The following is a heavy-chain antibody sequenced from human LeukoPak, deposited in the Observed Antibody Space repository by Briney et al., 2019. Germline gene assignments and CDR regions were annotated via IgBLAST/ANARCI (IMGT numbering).Heavy chain of an antibody. CDR3: ARLPLAASRGYYMDV. V-gene: IGHV4-38-2*01. D-gene: IGHD2-15*01. Sequence: SETLSLTCAVSGYSISSGYYWGWIRQPPGQGLEWIGSIYHSGSTYYNPSLKSRVTISVDTSKNQFSLKLSSVTAADTAVYYCARLPLAASRGYYMDVWGKGTTVTVSS. J-gene: IGHJ6*03. CDR2: IYHSGST. CDR1: GYSISSGYY.